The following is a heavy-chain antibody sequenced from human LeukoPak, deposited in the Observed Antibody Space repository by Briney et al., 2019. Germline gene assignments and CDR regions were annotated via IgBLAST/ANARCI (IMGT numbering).Heavy chain of an antibody. CDR1: GYSFTSYW. CDR3: ARQPDSSGYYEGWFDP. J-gene: IGHJ5*02. D-gene: IGHD3-22*01. V-gene: IGHV5-51*01. Sequence: GESLKISCKGSGYSFTSYWIGWVRQMPGKGLEWMGIIYPGDSDTRYSPSFQGQVTISADKSISTAYLQWSSLKASDTAMYYCARQPDSSGYYEGWFDPWGQGTLVTVSS. CDR2: IYPGDSDT.